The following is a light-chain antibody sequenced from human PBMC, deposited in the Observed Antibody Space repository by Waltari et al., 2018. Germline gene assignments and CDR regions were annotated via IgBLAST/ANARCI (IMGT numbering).Light chain of an antibody. V-gene: IGKV1-6*01. CDR2: AAS. Sequence: TQLTQSPSSLSASVGDRVTLTFRASQDIRNDLGWYQQQPGKAPKVLIYAASILHTGVPSRFSGSGSGTDFTLTISNLQPEDFATYFCQQSYSTPHTFGQGTKLEIK. CDR3: QQSYSTPHT. J-gene: IGKJ2*01. CDR1: QDIRND.